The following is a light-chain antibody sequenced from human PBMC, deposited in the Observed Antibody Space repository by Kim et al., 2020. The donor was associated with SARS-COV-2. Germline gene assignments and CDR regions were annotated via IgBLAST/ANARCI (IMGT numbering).Light chain of an antibody. CDR3: CSYAGHKV. CDR2: EVS. CDR1: STDVGSYKF. Sequence: QSALTQPASVSGSPGQSITISCTGTSTDVGSYKFVSWYQQHPGKAPKLMIYEVSKRPSGVSNRFSGSKSGNTASLTISGLQAEDEADYYCCSYAGHKVFGGGTQLTVL. V-gene: IGLV2-23*02. J-gene: IGLJ3*02.